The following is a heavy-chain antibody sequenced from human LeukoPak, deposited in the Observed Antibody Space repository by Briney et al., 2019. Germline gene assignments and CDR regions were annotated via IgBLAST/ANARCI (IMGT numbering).Heavy chain of an antibody. CDR1: GFTFSRYS. CDR2: VNSDGSGT. J-gene: IGHJ4*02. V-gene: IGHV3-74*01. CDR3: AKAPVTSCRGAFCYPFDY. D-gene: IGHD2-15*01. Sequence: GSLRLSCAASGFTFSRYSMHWVRQAPGKGLVWVSHVNSDGSGTDYADSVKGRFTISRDTSRSTLYLQMNSLRAEDAAVYYCAKAPVTSCRGAFCYPFDYWGQGTLVTVSS.